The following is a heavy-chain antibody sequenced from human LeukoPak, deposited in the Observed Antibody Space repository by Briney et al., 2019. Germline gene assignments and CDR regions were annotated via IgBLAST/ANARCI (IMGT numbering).Heavy chain of an antibody. CDR3: ASISPSDAFDI. CDR2: IIPIFGTA. V-gene: IGHV1-69*05. Sequence: SVKVSCKASGGTFSSYAISWVRQAPGQGLEWMGGIIPIFGTANYAQKFQGRVTMTRDMSTSTVYMELSSLRSEDTAVYYCASISPSDAFDIWGQGTMVTVSS. CDR1: GGTFSSYA. J-gene: IGHJ3*02.